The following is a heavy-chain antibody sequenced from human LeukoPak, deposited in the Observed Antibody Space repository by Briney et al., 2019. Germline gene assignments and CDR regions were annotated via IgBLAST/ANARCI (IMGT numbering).Heavy chain of an antibody. V-gene: IGHV3-53*01. CDR3: ARFHTAMATGFDY. CDR1: GFTVSSNY. CDR2: IYSGGST. D-gene: IGHD5-18*01. J-gene: IGHJ4*02. Sequence: PRGSLRLSCAASGFTVSSNYMSWVRQAPGKGLEWVSVIYSGGSTYYADSVKGRFTISRDNSKNTLYLQMNSLRAEDTAVYYCARFHTAMATGFDYWGQGTLVTVSS.